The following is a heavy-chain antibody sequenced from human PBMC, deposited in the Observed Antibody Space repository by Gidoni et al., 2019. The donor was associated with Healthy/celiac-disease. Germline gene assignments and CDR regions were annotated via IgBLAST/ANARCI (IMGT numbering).Heavy chain of an antibody. CDR3: ARDAFQGSFDY. CDR1: GGSISSGGYY. Sequence: QVQLQESGPGLVKPSQTLSLPFTVSGGSISSGGYYWSWIRQHPGKGLEWIGYIYYSGSTYYNPSLKSRVTISVDTSKNQFSLKLSAGTAADTAVYYCARDAFQGSFDYWGQGTLVTVSS. V-gene: IGHV4-31*03. J-gene: IGHJ4*02. CDR2: IYYSGST.